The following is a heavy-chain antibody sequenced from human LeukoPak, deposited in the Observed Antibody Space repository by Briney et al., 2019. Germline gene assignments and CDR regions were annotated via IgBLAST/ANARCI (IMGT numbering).Heavy chain of an antibody. Sequence: GTPPLTCGLSLDSLSKAYYYRSWVRHPPGEGLGWIGTAHHTGSTSPNTSLKSRVTISVDSSVNHFSLKLSSVTAADKAIYYSARHDSPAPKVMYWYIDLWGRGTLVSVSS. CDR1: LDSLSKAYYY. CDR2: AHHTGST. D-gene: IGHD4-17*01. J-gene: IGHJ2*01. V-gene: IGHV4-39*01. CDR3: ARHDSPAPKVMYWYIDL.